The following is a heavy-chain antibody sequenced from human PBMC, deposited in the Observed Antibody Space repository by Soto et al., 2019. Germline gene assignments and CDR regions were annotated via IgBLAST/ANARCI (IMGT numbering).Heavy chain of an antibody. CDR3: AKLAAAGTPVDY. CDR2: ISYDGSNK. J-gene: IGHJ4*02. CDR1: GFTFSSYG. D-gene: IGHD6-13*01. Sequence: SCAASGFTFSSYGMHWVRQAPGKGLEWVAVISYDGSNKYYADSVKGRFTISRDNSKNTLYLQMNSLRAEDTAVYYCAKLAAAGTPVDYWGQGTLVTVSS. V-gene: IGHV3-30*18.